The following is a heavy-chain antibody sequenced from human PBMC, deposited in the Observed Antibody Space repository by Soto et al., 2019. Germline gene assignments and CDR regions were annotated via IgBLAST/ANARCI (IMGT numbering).Heavy chain of an antibody. CDR2: ISAYNGNT. CDR1: VYSFTSYG. CDR3: ARDGRVVAVAGTDYYYGMDV. D-gene: IGHD6-19*01. V-gene: IGHV1-18*04. J-gene: IGHJ6*02. Sequence: XSVKVSCKASVYSFTSYGISWVRQAPGQGLEWMGWISAYNGNTEYAQNFQGRVTMTTDTSTSTAYMELRRVRSDDTAVYYCARDGRVVAVAGTDYYYGMDVWGQGTTVTVSS.